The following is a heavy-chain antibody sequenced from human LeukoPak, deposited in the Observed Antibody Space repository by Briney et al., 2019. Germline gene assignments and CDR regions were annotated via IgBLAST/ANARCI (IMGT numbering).Heavy chain of an antibody. CDR2: ISPYSDNT. J-gene: IGHJ4*02. D-gene: IGHD6-19*01. CDR3: ARDPPHSSGPNSPCFEY. CDR1: GYTFSTYG. Sequence: GASVKVSCKASGYTFSTYGISWVRQAPGQGLEWMGWISPYSDNTEYAQKFQGRATMTTDTSTSTAYMELRSLRSDDTAVYYCARDPPHSSGPNSPCFEYWGQGTLVTVSS. V-gene: IGHV1-18*01.